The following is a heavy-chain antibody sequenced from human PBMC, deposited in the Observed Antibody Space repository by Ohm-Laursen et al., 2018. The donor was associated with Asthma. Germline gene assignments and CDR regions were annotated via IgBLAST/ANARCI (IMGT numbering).Heavy chain of an antibody. CDR1: GYTFTSYG. CDR2: ISAYNGNT. V-gene: IGHV1-18*04. J-gene: IGHJ3*02. Sequence: ASVKVSCNSSGYTFTSYGISWVRQAPGQGLEWMGWISAYNGNTNYAQKLQGRVTMTRDTSTSTVYMELSSLRSEDTAVYYCARATVTIIDDAFDIWGQGTMVTVSS. CDR3: ARATVTIIDDAFDI. D-gene: IGHD4-11*01.